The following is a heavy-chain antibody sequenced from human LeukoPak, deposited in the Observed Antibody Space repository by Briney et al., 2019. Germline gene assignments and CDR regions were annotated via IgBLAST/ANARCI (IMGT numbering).Heavy chain of an antibody. CDR3: ARDVKGDYYDSSGYYYGYYYYYMDV. CDR2: IYHSGYT. V-gene: IGHV4-39*07. Sequence: SETLSLTCTVSGGSISSSSYYWGWIRQPPGKGLEWIGTIYHSGYTYYNPSLKSRVTISVDTSNNHFSLKLSSVTAADTAVYYCARDVKGDYYDSSGYYYGYYYYYMDVWGKGTTVTVSS. J-gene: IGHJ6*03. D-gene: IGHD3-22*01. CDR1: GGSISSSSYY.